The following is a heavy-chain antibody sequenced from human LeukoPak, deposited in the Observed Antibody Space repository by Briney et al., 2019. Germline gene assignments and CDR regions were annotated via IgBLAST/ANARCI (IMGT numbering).Heavy chain of an antibody. Sequence: SQTLSLTCTVSGGSISSGGYYWSWMRQHPGKGLEWIGYIYYSGSTYYNPSLKSRVTISVDTSKNQFSLKLSSVTAADTAVYYCASRPRGYSYAIRYWGQGTLVTVSS. D-gene: IGHD5-18*01. V-gene: IGHV4-31*03. CDR2: IYYSGST. CDR3: ASRPRGYSYAIRY. J-gene: IGHJ4*02. CDR1: GGSISSGGYY.